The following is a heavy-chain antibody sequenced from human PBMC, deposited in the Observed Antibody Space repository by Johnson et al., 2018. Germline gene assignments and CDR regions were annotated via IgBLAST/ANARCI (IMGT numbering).Heavy chain of an antibody. CDR3: AGGHDGLDV. CDR2: ISSGGNTM. D-gene: IGHD3-16*01. J-gene: IGHJ6*02. V-gene: IGHV3-11*01. CDR1: GFTFSDYY. Sequence: QVQLQESGGGVVQPGRSLRLSCAASGFTFSDYYMSWIRQAPGKGLEWVSYISSGGNTMYHADSVKGRFTISGDNAKNTLYLPMNRLRAGDTDVYYCAGGHDGLDVWGQGTTVTVS.